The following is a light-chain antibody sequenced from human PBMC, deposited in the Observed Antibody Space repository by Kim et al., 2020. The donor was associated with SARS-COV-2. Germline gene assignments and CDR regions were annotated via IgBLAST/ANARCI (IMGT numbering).Light chain of an antibody. CDR2: DAS. CDR3: QQRSNWPLT. V-gene: IGKV3-11*01. CDR1: QSVDNY. Sequence: SPGGRATLSCRASQSVDNYLAWYQQKPGQAPRLLIYDASNRATGIPARFSGSGSGTDFTLTISSLEPEDFAVYYCQQRSNWPLTFGGGTKVEIK. J-gene: IGKJ4*01.